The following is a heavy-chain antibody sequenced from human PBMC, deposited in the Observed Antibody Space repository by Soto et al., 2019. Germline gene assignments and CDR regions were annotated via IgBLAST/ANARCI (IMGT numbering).Heavy chain of an antibody. V-gene: IGHV4-4*07. CDR2: IYATETT. CDR3: VRDGTKTLRDWFDP. Sequence: SETLSLTCTVSGASISGFYWSWIRKSAGKGLEWIGRIYATETTDYNPSLKSRVMMSVDTSKKRFSLKLRSVTAADTAVYYCVRDGTKTLRDWFDPWGQGISVTVSS. J-gene: IGHJ5*02. D-gene: IGHD1-1*01. CDR1: GASISGFY.